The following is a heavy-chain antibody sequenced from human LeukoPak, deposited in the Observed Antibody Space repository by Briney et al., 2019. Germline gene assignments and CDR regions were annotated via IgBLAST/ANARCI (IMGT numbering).Heavy chain of an antibody. Sequence: PSETLSLTCTVSGGSISSYYWSWIRQPPGKGLEWIGYIYYSGSTNYNPSLKSRVTISVDTSKNQFSLKLSSVTAADTAVYYCARDYGSSGWHRLYYFDYWGQGTLVTVSS. J-gene: IGHJ4*02. D-gene: IGHD6-19*01. CDR2: IYYSGST. CDR3: ARDYGSSGWHRLYYFDY. CDR1: GGSISSYY. V-gene: IGHV4-59*01.